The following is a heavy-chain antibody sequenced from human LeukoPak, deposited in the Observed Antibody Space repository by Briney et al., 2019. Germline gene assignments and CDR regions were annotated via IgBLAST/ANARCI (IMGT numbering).Heavy chain of an antibody. CDR1: GFTFSSYW. D-gene: IGHD3-22*01. Sequence: GGSLRLSCAVSGFTFSSYWMTWVRQAPGKGLEWVSSISVRSNYIYYADSVRGRFRISRDDARDSLYLQMNSLRAEDTAVYYCVRLRRNSDTSGFYYYYDFWGQGTLVTVSS. CDR2: ISVRSNYI. J-gene: IGHJ4*02. CDR3: VRLRRNSDTSGFYYYYDF. V-gene: IGHV3-21*01.